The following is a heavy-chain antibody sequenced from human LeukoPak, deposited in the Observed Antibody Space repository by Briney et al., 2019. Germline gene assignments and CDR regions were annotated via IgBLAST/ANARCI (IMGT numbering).Heavy chain of an antibody. CDR3: AKALVGATAHVFDI. J-gene: IGHJ3*02. Sequence: GGSLRLSCAASGFTFSTYAMSWVRQAPGQGLEWVSAITGSGGSTYYADSVKGRFTISRDNSKNTLYLQMNSLRAEDTAVYYCAKALVGATAHVFDIWGQGTMVTVSS. D-gene: IGHD1-26*01. CDR1: GFTFSTYA. CDR2: ITGSGGST. V-gene: IGHV3-23*01.